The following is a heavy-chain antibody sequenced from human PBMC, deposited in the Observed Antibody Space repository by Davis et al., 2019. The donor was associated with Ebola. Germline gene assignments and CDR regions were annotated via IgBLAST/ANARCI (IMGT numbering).Heavy chain of an antibody. Sequence: GESLKISCAASGFTFDNYGMNWVRQAPGKGPEWIAFISHDGRNIPYAGSVWGRFTISRDNSRNTVHLQMNSLRPEDTAVYYCAKGEDYYKVGNVWGKGTTVTVSS. CDR3: AKGEDYYKVGNV. V-gene: IGHV3-30*18. J-gene: IGHJ6*04. D-gene: IGHD3-22*01. CDR1: GFTFDNYG. CDR2: ISHDGRNI.